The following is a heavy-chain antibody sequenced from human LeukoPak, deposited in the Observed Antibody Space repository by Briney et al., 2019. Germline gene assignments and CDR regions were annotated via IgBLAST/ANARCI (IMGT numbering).Heavy chain of an antibody. CDR2: ISSRASPI. CDR3: ARGPRTTASDPYYYYYFMDV. J-gene: IGHJ6*03. D-gene: IGHD1-1*01. CDR1: GFTFSDYY. V-gene: IGHV3-11*01. Sequence: GGSLRLSCAAPGFTFSDYYMSWIRQAPGKGLEWVSYISSRASPIYYADSVKGRFTISRDNAKNLLYLQMNSLRAEDTAVYYCARGPRTTASDPYYYYYFMDVWGKGTTVTVTS.